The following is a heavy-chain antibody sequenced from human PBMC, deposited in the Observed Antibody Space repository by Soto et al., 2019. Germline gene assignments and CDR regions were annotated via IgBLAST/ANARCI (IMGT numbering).Heavy chain of an antibody. Sequence: GGSLRLSCSASGFTFSNYVMHWVRQAPGKGLEYVSAISSNGRITYHAVFVKCSFTISRDNINNTLFLQMDSLRPEDTAKYYCVKAVRIIVASFDAFHNWGQGTRVTVSS. V-gene: IGHV3-64D*08. CDR2: ISSNGRIT. J-gene: IGHJ3*02. CDR3: VKAVRIIVASFDAFHN. D-gene: IGHD5-12*01. CDR1: GFTFSNYV.